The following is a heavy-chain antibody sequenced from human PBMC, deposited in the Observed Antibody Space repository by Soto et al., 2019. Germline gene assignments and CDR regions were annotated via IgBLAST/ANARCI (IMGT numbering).Heavy chain of an antibody. D-gene: IGHD3-22*01. CDR3: SIYFCDGSGNANWLDS. V-gene: IGHV4-59*12. CDR1: NDCSSSYY. J-gene: IGHJ5*01. CDR2: IYYTGST. Sequence: SLNCPVANDCSSSYYWSCIRQPPGRGLKWLGYIYYTGSTNYNPYLKSRVTISVDASKNQFSLQLTSVTAADTGVYYCSIYFCDGSGNANWLDSWGQGTLVTVPS.